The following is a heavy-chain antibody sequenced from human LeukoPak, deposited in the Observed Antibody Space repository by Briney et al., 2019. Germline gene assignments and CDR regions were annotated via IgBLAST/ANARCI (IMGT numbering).Heavy chain of an antibody. CDR1: GGSISSYY. CDR3: ARDSPHYYDSSGYSLFDY. D-gene: IGHD3-22*01. Sequence: PSETLSLTCTVSGGSISSYYWSWIRQPAGKGLEWIGRIYTSGSTNYNPSLKSRVTMSVDTSKNQFSLKLSSVTAADTAVYYCARDSPHYYDSSGYSLFDYWGQGTLVTVSS. J-gene: IGHJ4*02. V-gene: IGHV4-4*07. CDR2: IYTSGST.